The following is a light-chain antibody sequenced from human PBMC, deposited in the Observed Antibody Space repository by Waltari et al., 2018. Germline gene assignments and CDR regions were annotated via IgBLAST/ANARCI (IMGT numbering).Light chain of an antibody. CDR1: QSLLHSNGYNY. CDR2: LGS. CDR3: MQALQTPGT. J-gene: IGKJ3*01. V-gene: IGKV2-28*01. Sequence: DIVMTQSPLSLPVTPGAPASISCISSQSLLHSNGYNYLDWYLQKPGQSPQLLIYLGSNRASGVPDRFSGSGSGTDFTLKISRVEAEDVGVYYCMQALQTPGTFGPGTKVDIK.